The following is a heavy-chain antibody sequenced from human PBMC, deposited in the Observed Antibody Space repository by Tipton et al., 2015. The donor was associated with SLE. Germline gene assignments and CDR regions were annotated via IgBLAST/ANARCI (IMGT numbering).Heavy chain of an antibody. CDR1: GGSISSRSFY. V-gene: IGHV4-39*07. D-gene: IGHD1-26*01. CDR2: IYYSGTT. J-gene: IGHJ4*02. Sequence: TLSLTCTVSGGSISSRSFYWAWIRQTPEKGLQWIGGIYYSGTTYYNPSLKSRVTISMDTSKNQFSLNLSSMTAADTAVYYCARRWSGSVGYFDYWGQGRLVTVSS. CDR3: ARRWSGSVGYFDY.